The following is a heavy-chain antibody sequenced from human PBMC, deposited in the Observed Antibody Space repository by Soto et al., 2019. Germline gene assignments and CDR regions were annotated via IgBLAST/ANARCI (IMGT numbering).Heavy chain of an antibody. Sequence: QVQLVQSGDEVKKPGASVKVSCKASGYIFVNYGIAWVRQAPGQGLEWMGWISPYTGNTHSATKVXXXXXXXXXXXTSXXYMDXXXXXXXXXAVYXCVXXXXXXTPTPQDVWGQGTTVTVSS. CDR3: VXXXXXXTPTPQDV. D-gene: IGHD2-8*01. CDR1: GYIFVNYG. J-gene: IGHJ6*02. CDR2: ISPYTGNT. V-gene: IGHV1-18*01.